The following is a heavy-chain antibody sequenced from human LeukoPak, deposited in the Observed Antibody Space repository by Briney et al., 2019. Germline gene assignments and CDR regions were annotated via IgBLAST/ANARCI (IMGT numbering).Heavy chain of an antibody. Sequence: SETLSLTCTVSGGFISSSSYYWGWIRQPPGKGLEWIGSIYYSGSTYYNPSLKSRVTISVDTSKNQFSLKLSSVTAADTAVYYCARGDPLDSSGHNWFDPWGQGTLVTVSS. D-gene: IGHD3-22*01. V-gene: IGHV4-39*07. CDR2: IYYSGST. CDR1: GGFISSSSYY. J-gene: IGHJ5*02. CDR3: ARGDPLDSSGHNWFDP.